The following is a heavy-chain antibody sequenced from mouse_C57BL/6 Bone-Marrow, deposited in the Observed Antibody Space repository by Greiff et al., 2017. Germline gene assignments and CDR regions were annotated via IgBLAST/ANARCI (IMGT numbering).Heavy chain of an antibody. CDR1: GYTFTSYW. CDR2: IYPGSGST. CDR3: AREGVTTVPQFAY. Sequence: QVQLQQPGPELVKPGASVKMSCKASGYTFTSYWITWVKQRPGQGLEWIGDIYPGSGSTNYNEKFKSKATLTVDTSSSTAYMQLSSLTSEDSAVYYCAREGVTTVPQFAYWGQGTLVTVSA. V-gene: IGHV1-55*01. D-gene: IGHD1-1*01. J-gene: IGHJ3*01.